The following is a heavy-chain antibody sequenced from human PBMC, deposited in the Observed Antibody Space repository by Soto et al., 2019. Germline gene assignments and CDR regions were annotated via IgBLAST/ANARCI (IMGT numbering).Heavy chain of an antibody. V-gene: IGHV1-2*04. CDR3: ARGGSDIVVVVAATHHDAFDI. Sequence: ASVKVSCKASGYTFTGYYMHWVRQAPGQGLEWMGWINPNSGGTNYAQKFQGWVTMTRDTSISTAYMELSRLRSDDTAVYYCARGGSDIVVVVAATHHDAFDIWGQGTMVTVSS. CDR1: GYTFTGYY. D-gene: IGHD2-15*01. CDR2: INPNSGGT. J-gene: IGHJ3*02.